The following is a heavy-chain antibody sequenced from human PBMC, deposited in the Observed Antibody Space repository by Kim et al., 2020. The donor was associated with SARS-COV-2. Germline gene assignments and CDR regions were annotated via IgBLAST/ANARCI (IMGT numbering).Heavy chain of an antibody. Sequence: SETLSLTCTVSGGSITSNNYYWAWIRQPPGKGLEWIGAIYYTGSTYYNPSLKSRLTISVDTSNNQFSLKLSSVTAADTAVYYCARLTVGATDHWGQGTLVIFSS. V-gene: IGHV4-39*01. CDR2: IYYTGST. CDR1: GGSITSNNYY. CDR3: ARLTVGATDH. J-gene: IGHJ4*02. D-gene: IGHD1-26*01.